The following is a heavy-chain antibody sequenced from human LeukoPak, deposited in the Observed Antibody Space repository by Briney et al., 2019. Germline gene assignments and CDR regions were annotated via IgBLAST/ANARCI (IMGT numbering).Heavy chain of an antibody. CDR1: GFTFSSYV. CDR3: AKLGGCSSTSSDH. CDR2: VTGSGGST. V-gene: IGHV3-23*01. Sequence: PGGSLRLSCAASGFTFSSYVMSWVRQAPGKGLEWVSTVTGSGGSTYYADSVKGRFTISRDNSKNTLYLQMNSLRAEDTAIYYCAKLGGCSSTSSDHWGQGSLVTVSS. J-gene: IGHJ4*02. D-gene: IGHD2-2*01.